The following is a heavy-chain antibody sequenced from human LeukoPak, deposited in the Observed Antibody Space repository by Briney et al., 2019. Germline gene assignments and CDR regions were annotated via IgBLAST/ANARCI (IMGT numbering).Heavy chain of an antibody. CDR3: AKDGVLLWFGEFEYYFDY. Sequence: PGGSLRLSCAASGFTFSSYAMSWVRQAPGKGLEWVSAISGSGGSTYYADSVKGRFTISRGNSKNTLYLQMNSLRAEDTAVYYCAKDGVLLWFGEFEYYFDYWGQGTLVTVSS. CDR1: GFTFSSYA. V-gene: IGHV3-23*01. D-gene: IGHD3-10*01. CDR2: ISGSGGST. J-gene: IGHJ4*02.